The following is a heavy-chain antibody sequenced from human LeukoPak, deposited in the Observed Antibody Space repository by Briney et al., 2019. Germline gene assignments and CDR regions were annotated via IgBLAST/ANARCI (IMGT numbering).Heavy chain of an antibody. J-gene: IGHJ4*02. CDR3: ARDPYYYDSSGYFDY. Sequence: ASVKVSCKASGGTFSSYAISWVRQAPGQGLEWMGGIIPIFGTANYAQKFQGRVTITTDESTSTAYMELSSQRSEDTAVYYCARDPYYYDSSGYFDYWGQGTLVTVSS. V-gene: IGHV1-69*05. CDR2: IIPIFGTA. D-gene: IGHD3-22*01. CDR1: GGTFSSYA.